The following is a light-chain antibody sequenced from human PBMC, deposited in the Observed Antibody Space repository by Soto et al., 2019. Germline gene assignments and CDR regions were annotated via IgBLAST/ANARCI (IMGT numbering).Light chain of an antibody. CDR1: SSDVGYYNV. Sequence: QSVLTQPASVSGSPGQSITISCTGTSSDVGYYNVVSWYQQHPGKAPKLMIYEGSKRPSGVSNRFSGSKSGNTASLTISGLQAEDEADYYCCSYADRSTYVFGTGNKVTVL. CDR3: CSYADRSTYV. J-gene: IGLJ1*01. CDR2: EGS. V-gene: IGLV2-23*01.